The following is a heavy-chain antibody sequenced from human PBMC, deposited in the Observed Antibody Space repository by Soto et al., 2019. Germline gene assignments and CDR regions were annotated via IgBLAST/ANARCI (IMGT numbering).Heavy chain of an antibody. CDR1: GGSMSGYH. J-gene: IGHJ4*02. CDR2: VHSTGST. CDR3: ARGSVSLTLFDY. Sequence: SETLSLTCIVSGGSMSGYHWSWVRQPAGKGLEWIGRVHSTGSTDYNPSMESRITVSLDTSKKQFSLKLKSVTAADTALYLCARGSVSLTLFDYWGQGILVTVSS. V-gene: IGHV4-4*07. D-gene: IGHD3-10*01.